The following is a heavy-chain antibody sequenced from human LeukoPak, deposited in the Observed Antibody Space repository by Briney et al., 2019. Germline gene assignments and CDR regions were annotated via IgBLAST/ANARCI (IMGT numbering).Heavy chain of an antibody. J-gene: IGHJ4*02. CDR1: GGSISSYY. V-gene: IGHV4-59*01. D-gene: IGHD3-3*01. CDR3: ARENILERLGDIRFYYFDY. CDR2: IHYSGST. Sequence: SETLSLTCIVSGGSISSYYWSWIRQPPGKGLEWIGYIHYSGSTNYNPSLKSRVTLSVDTSKNEFSLKLSSVTAADTAVYYCARENILERLGDIRFYYFDYWGQGTLVTVSS.